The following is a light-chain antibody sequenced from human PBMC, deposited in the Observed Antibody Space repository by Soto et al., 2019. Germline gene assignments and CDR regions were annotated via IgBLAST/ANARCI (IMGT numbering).Light chain of an antibody. J-gene: IGLJ2*01. CDR3: CSYAATYVI. CDR2: DVT. V-gene: IGLV2-11*01. CDR1: SSDVGRFNY. Sequence: QSALTQPRSVSGSPGQSVTISCTGTSSDVGRFNYVSWYQHHPGKAPKLMIFDVTKRPSGVPDRFSGSKSGNTATLTISGLQADDEAHYYCCSYAATYVIFGGGTKLTVL.